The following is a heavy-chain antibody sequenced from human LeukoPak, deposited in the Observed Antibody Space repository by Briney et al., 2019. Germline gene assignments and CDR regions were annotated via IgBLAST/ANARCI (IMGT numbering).Heavy chain of an antibody. CDR2: IRSKANSYAT. CDR3: TRRRGYSGYDPGY. D-gene: IGHD5-12*01. Sequence: PGGSLRLSCAASGFTFSGSAMHWVRQASGKGLEWVGGIRSKANSYATAYAASVKGRFTISRDDSKNTAYLQMNSLKTEDTAVYYCTRRRGYSGYDPGYWGQGTLVTVSS. CDR1: GFTFSGSA. V-gene: IGHV3-73*01. J-gene: IGHJ4*02.